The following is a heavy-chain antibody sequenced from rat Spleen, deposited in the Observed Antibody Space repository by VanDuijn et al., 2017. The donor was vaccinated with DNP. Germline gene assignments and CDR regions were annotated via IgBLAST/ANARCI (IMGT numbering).Heavy chain of an antibody. CDR3: AIANGNY. J-gene: IGHJ2*01. Sequence: EVQLVESGGGLVQPGRSLKLSCAASGFPFSNYVMAWVRQAPTKGLEWVASISTSGEYTHYGDSVWGRFTISRDNAKSALYLQRHSLRSEDTATYYCAIANGNYWGQGVMVTVSS. V-gene: IGHV5-25*01. CDR1: GFPFSNYV. CDR2: ISTSGEYT. D-gene: IGHD5-1*01.